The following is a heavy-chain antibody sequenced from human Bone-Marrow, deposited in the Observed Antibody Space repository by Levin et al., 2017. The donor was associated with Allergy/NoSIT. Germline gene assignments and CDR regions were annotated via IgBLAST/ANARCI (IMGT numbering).Heavy chain of an antibody. CDR2: ISSSSSYV. CDR3: ATGAVGPPGPYGMDV. Sequence: KSGGSLRLSCVASGLTFSTYSMNWVRQAPGKGLEWVSSISSSSSYVYYADSLKGRFTISRHNAANTLFLQMNSLRPDDTAVYFCATGAVGPPGPYGMDVWGRGTTVIVSS. V-gene: IGHV3-21*01. D-gene: IGHD1-26*01. CDR1: GLTFSTYS. J-gene: IGHJ6*02.